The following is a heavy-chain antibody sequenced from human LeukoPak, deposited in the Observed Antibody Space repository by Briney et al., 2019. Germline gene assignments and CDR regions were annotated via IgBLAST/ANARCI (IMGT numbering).Heavy chain of an antibody. J-gene: IGHJ4*02. Sequence: SETLSPTCTVSGGSISSSSYYWGWIRQPPGKGLEWIGSIYYSGSTYYNPSLKSRVTISVDTSKNQFSLKLSSVTAADTAVYYCARQGSGYYWGKYYFDYWGQGTLVTVSS. CDR1: GGSISSSSYY. V-gene: IGHV4-39*01. D-gene: IGHD3-22*01. CDR3: ARQGSGYYWGKYYFDY. CDR2: IYYSGST.